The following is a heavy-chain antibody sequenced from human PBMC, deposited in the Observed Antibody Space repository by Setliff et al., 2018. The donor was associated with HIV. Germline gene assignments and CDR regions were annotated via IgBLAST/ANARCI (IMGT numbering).Heavy chain of an antibody. Sequence: SETLSLTCAVYGGSFSGYYWSWIRQPPGKGLEWIGEIIHSGSTNFNPSLKSRVTISVDTSKNQFSLKLSSVTAADTAVYYCARGGLTAAGTLLLVGYFDYWGQGTLVTVS. CDR2: IIHSGST. J-gene: IGHJ4*02. V-gene: IGHV4-34*01. CDR1: GGSFSGYY. D-gene: IGHD6-13*01. CDR3: ARGGLTAAGTLLLVGYFDY.